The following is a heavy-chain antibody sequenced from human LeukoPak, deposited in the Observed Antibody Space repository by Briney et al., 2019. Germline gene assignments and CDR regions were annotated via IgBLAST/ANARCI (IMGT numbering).Heavy chain of an antibody. Sequence: GGSLRLSCAASGFTFSSNFAMNWVRQAPGKGLEWVSYISRASSTIYYADSVKGRFTISRDNAKNSLYLQMNSLRADDTAVYYCARATPYGQEFDYWGQGTLVTVSS. CDR1: GFTFSSNFA. J-gene: IGHJ4*02. V-gene: IGHV3-48*01. CDR2: ISRASSTI. D-gene: IGHD4-17*01. CDR3: ARATPYGQEFDY.